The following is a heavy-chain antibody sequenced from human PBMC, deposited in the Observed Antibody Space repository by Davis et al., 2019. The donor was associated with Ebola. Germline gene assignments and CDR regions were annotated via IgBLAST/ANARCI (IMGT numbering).Heavy chain of an antibody. CDR1: GYSFPRFW. Sequence: GESLIPPRQCSGYSFPRFWLGPLRQLPGKGLERMGTIHPGDSDAKYSPSFQGQVTISADKSINTAYLQWSSLKASDSAIYYCARVDMLTGYSFDYWGRGTVVTVSS. V-gene: IGHV5-51*01. CDR2: IHPGDSDA. CDR3: ARVDMLTGYSFDY. J-gene: IGHJ4*02. D-gene: IGHD3-9*01.